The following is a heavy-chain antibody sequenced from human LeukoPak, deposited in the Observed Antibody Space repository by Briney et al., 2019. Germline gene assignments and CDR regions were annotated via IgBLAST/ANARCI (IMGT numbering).Heavy chain of an antibody. CDR2: IRQDGSDK. CDR3: ARGYGDSIHFDY. CDR1: GFTVSSNY. D-gene: IGHD4-17*01. J-gene: IGHJ4*02. Sequence: PGGSLRLSCAASGFTVSSNYMDWIRQAPGKGLEWVANIRQDGSDKYYVDSVKGRFAISRDNAKNSLYLQMNSLRAEDTAVYYCARGYGDSIHFDYWGQGTLATVSS. V-gene: IGHV3-7*04.